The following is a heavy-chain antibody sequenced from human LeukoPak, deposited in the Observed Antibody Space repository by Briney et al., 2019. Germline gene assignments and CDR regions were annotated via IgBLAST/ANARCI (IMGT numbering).Heavy chain of an antibody. J-gene: IGHJ4*02. CDR2: IKQDGTEK. CDR3: TTGEKLVDTIK. V-gene: IGHV3-7*03. Sequence: PGGSLRLSCEASEFTFSGYWMSWVRQAPGKGLEWVANIKQDGTEKYYVDSVRGRFTISRDNAKNSLYLQMNSLKTEDTAVYYCTTGEKLVDTIKWGQGTLVTVSS. D-gene: IGHD2-2*01. CDR1: EFTFSGYW.